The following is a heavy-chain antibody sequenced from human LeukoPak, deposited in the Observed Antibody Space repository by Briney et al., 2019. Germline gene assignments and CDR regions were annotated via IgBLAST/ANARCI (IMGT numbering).Heavy chain of an antibody. J-gene: IGHJ4*02. CDR1: GFTFSSYA. CDR2: ISGSGGST. Sequence: GGSLRLSCAASGFTFSSYAMSWVRQAPGKGLEWVSAISGSGGSTYYADSVKGRFTISRDNSKNTLYLQMNSLRAEDTAVYYCARGAYYDILTGYYYFDYWGQGTLVIVSS. CDR3: ARGAYYDILTGYYYFDY. D-gene: IGHD3-9*01. V-gene: IGHV3-23*01.